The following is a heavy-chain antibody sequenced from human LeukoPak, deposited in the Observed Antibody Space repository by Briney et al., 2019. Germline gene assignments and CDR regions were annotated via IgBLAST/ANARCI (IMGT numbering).Heavy chain of an antibody. CDR3: ARHSSIGVTRWYYFDY. V-gene: IGHV4-59*08. CDR2: IYYSGST. Sequence: SETLSLTCTVSGGSISSYYWSWIRQPPGKGLEWIGYIYYSGSTNYNPSLKSRVTISVDTSKNQFPLKLSSVTAADTAVYYCARHSSIGVTRWYYFDYWGQGILVTVSS. J-gene: IGHJ4*02. D-gene: IGHD3-10*01. CDR1: GGSISSYY.